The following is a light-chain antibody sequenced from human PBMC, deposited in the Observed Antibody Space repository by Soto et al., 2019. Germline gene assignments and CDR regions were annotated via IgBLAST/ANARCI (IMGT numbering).Light chain of an antibody. CDR3: QQYDQLPIP. Sequence: DIQMTQSASSLPASVGDTVTISSQTSQDISKYLNWFQQKPGKAPKLLIYDVFNVEPGVPSSFSGRGSGTDFTLIISNLQPEDFATYYCQQYDQLPIPLGGGTKVDI. CDR1: QDISKY. V-gene: IGKV1-33*01. J-gene: IGKJ4*01. CDR2: DVF.